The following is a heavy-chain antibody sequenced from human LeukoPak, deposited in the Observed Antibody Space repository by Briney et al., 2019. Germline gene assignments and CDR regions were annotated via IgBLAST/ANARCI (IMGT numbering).Heavy chain of an antibody. V-gene: IGHV3-23*01. D-gene: IGHD2-15*01. CDR2: ISGSGGST. J-gene: IGHJ4*02. CDR1: GFTFSSYA. CDR3: ATGRLVAATQAGY. Sequence: PGGSLRLSCAASGFTFSSYAMSRVRQAPGKGLEWVSGISGSGGSTYYADSVKGRFTISRDNSKNTLYLQMNSLRAEDTAVYYCATGRLVAATQAGYWGQGTLVTVSS.